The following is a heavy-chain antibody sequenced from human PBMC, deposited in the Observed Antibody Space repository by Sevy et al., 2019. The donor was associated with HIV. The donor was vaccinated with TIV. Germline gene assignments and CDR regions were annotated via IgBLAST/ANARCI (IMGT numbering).Heavy chain of an antibody. J-gene: IGHJ4*02. CDR1: GFTFSSYG. CDR2: IRYDGSNK. D-gene: IGHD6-13*01. CDR3: AKDDAKQRFYFDY. Sequence: GGSLRLSCAASGFTFSSYGMHWVRQAPGKGLEWVAFIRYDGSNKYYADSVKGRFTIYSDNSKNTLYLQMNSLRAEDTAVYYCAKDDAKQRFYFDYWGQGTLVTVSS. V-gene: IGHV3-30*02.